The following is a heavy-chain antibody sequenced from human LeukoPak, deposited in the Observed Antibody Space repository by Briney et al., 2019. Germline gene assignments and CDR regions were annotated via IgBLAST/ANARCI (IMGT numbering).Heavy chain of an antibody. CDR3: ARGIYSGYDYGY. J-gene: IGHJ4*02. Sequence: SETLCLTCTVSGGSISSYYWSWIRQPPGKGLEWIGYIYYSGSTNYNPSLKSRVTISVDTSKNQFSLKLSSVTAADTAVYYCARGIYSGYDYGYWGQGTLVTVSS. CDR1: GGSISSYY. V-gene: IGHV4-59*01. CDR2: IYYSGST. D-gene: IGHD5-12*01.